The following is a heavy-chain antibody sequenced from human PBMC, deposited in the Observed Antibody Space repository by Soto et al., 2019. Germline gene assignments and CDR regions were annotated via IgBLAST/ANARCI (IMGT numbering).Heavy chain of an antibody. Sequence: SETLSLTCAVSGDSISRGYHWAWIRQPPGKGLEWVASIYHSGTTYYNPSLTSRVTISVDTSKNQFSLKVNSVTAADSAVYYCASRDPGTSVDYWGQGTLVTVSS. CDR2: IYHSGTT. J-gene: IGHJ4*02. CDR1: GDSISRGYH. D-gene: IGHD1-7*01. CDR3: ASRDPGTSVDY. V-gene: IGHV4-38-2*01.